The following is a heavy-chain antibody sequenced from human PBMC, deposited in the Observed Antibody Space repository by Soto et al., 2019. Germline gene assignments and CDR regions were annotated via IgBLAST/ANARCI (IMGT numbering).Heavy chain of an antibody. D-gene: IGHD3-10*01. CDR2: IKQDGSET. V-gene: IGHV3-7*01. CDR3: ARDSRIVWFGELEDYYYYMDV. CDR1: GFTFSSYW. J-gene: IGHJ6*03. Sequence: GGSLRLSCAASGFTFSSYWMSWVRQAPGKGLEWVANIKQDGSETYYVDSVKGRFTISRDNAKNSLYLQMNSLRAEDTAVYYCARDSRIVWFGELEDYYYYMDVWGKGTTVTVSS.